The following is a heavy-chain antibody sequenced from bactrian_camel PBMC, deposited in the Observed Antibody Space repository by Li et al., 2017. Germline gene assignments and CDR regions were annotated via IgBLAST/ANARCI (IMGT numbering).Heavy chain of an antibody. D-gene: IGHD4*01. CDR2: IVTGGGNT. Sequence: HVQLVESGGGSVQAEGSLRLSCAASGYFSKRCMAWFRQAPGKEREGVAAIVTGGGNTYYAGSVDGRFTISRDSVKNTVDLQMNNLKPEDTGIYYCAVGLRSGSPSWDRGDYKWWGQGTQVTVS. CDR3: AVGLRSGSPSWDRGDYKW. CDR1: GYFSKRC. V-gene: IGHV3S1*01. J-gene: IGHJ4*01.